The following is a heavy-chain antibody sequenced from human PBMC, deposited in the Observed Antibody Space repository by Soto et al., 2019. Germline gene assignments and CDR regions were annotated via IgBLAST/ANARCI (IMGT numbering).Heavy chain of an antibody. CDR3: ARSGLEWLSFFDY. J-gene: IGHJ4*02. Sequence: SQTLALAWTVSGGSISSYYLSWSRQPPGKGLEWIVYIYYSGSTNYNPSLKSRVTISVDTSKDQFSLKLSSVPAADKAVYGCARSGLEWLSFFDYWGQGALTTVS. CDR2: IYYSGST. D-gene: IGHD3-3*01. V-gene: IGHV4-59*01. CDR1: GGSISSYY.